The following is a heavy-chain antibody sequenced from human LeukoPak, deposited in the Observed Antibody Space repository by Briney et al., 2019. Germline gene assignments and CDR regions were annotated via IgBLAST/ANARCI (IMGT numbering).Heavy chain of an antibody. CDR1: GFTFSSYA. CDR2: ISSSSTI. V-gene: IGHV3-48*01. D-gene: IGHD5-18*01. Sequence: PGGSLRLSCAASGFTFSSYAMSWVRQAPGKGLEWVSYISSSSTIYYADSVKGRFTISRDNAKNSLYLQMNSLRAEDTAVYYCARESTTMGGAFDYWGQGTLVTVSS. CDR3: ARESTTMGGAFDY. J-gene: IGHJ4*02.